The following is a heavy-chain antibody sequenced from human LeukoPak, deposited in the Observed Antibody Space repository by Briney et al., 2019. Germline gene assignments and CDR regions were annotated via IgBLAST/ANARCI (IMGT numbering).Heavy chain of an antibody. D-gene: IGHD1-1*01. V-gene: IGHV3-7*01. J-gene: IGHJ4*02. Sequence: SGGSLRLSCAASGFTFSSYWMSWVRQAPGKGLEWVANIKQDESEKYYVDFVKGRFTISRDNANNSLYLQMNSLRAEDTAVYYCARDKIEGPTKLDYWGQGILVTVSS. CDR3: ARDKIEGPTKLDY. CDR1: GFTFSSYW. CDR2: IKQDESEK.